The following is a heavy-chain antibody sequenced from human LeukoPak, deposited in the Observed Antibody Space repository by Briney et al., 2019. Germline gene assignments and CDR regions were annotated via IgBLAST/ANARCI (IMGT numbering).Heavy chain of an antibody. CDR3: ARGSRVVMEPSETFDI. CDR2: IYSGGST. Sequence: GGSLRLSCAASGFTVSSNYMSWVRQAPGKGLEWVSVIYSGGSTYYAESEKGRFTISSDNSKNTLYLQMNSLRAEDTAVYYCARGSRVVMEPSETFDIWGQGTMVTVSS. V-gene: IGHV3-66*01. CDR1: GFTVSSNY. J-gene: IGHJ3*02. D-gene: IGHD2-2*01.